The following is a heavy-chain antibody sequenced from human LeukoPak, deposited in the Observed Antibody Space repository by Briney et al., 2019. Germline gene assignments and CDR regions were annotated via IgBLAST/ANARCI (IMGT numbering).Heavy chain of an antibody. CDR3: AKGSGSGTHLPSARFDY. J-gene: IGHJ4*02. Sequence: KSGGSLRLSCAASGFTFSSYSMNWVRQAPGKGLEWVSYISSSSGTIYYADSVKGRFTISRDNAKNSLFLQMNSLRDDDTAVYFCAKGSGSGTHLPSARFDYWGQGTTVTVSS. V-gene: IGHV3-48*02. D-gene: IGHD3-10*01. CDR2: ISSSSGTI. CDR1: GFTFSSYS.